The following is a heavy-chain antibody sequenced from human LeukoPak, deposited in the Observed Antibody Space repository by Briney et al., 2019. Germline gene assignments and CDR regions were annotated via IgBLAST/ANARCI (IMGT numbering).Heavy chain of an antibody. D-gene: IGHD3-10*01. J-gene: IGHJ3*02. Sequence: SETLSLTCTVSGGSMRSHRFYWGWIRQSPGKGLEWIANINYGGHTYYNPSVKSRVTLSVDVSKNRFSLNLTSVTAADTAVYYCAKSNGYGLVDIWGQGTMVTVSS. CDR3: AKSNGYGLVDI. CDR1: GGSMRSHRFY. CDR2: INYGGHT. V-gene: IGHV4-39*07.